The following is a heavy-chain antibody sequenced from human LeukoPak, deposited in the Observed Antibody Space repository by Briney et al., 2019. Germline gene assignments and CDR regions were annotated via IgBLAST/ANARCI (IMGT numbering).Heavy chain of an antibody. V-gene: IGHV4-4*02. J-gene: IGHJ4*02. CDR3: ARIVGTRLDY. Sequence: PSEALSLTCAVSGGSISSSNWWRGVRRPPGKGLEWIGEIYHSGSTNYNPSLKSRVTISVDKSKNQFSLKLSSVTAADTAVYYCARIVGTRLDYWGQGTLVTVSS. D-gene: IGHD6-13*01. CDR1: GGSISSSNW. CDR2: IYHSGST.